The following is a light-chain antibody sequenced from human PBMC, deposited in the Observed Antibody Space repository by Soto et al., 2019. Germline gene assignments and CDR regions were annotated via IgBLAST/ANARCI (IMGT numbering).Light chain of an antibody. V-gene: IGKV3-20*01. J-gene: IGKJ5*01. Sequence: EVVMTQSPANLSLSPGAGATLSCWASQPVSDKLAWYQQKPGQAPRLLIYGASARALGIPARFSGSGSGTDFTLTISRLEPEDFAVYYCQQYGSSRITFGQGTRLEIK. CDR2: GAS. CDR3: QQYGSSRIT. CDR1: QPVSDK.